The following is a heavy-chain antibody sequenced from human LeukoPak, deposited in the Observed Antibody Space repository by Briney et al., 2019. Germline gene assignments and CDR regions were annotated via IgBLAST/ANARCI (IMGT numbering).Heavy chain of an antibody. CDR1: GGSISSGSYH. D-gene: IGHD4-17*01. V-gene: IGHV4-31*03. CDR2: IYYSGST. J-gene: IGHJ3*01. Sequence: SETLSLTCTVSGGSISSGSYHWSWIRQHPGKGLEWIGYIYYSGSTYYNPSLKSRVTISVDTSKNQFSLKLSSVTAADTAVYYCARAGGEGGYDAFDVWGQGTMVTVSS. CDR3: ARAGGEGGYDAFDV.